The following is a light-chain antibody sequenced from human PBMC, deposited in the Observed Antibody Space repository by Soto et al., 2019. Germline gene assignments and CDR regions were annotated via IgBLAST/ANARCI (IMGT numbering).Light chain of an antibody. Sequence: EIVLTQFPATLSLSPGERATLSCRASQSVSSRRLAWYQQKPGQAPRLLIHGASTRAPGFPARFSGSGSGTDFTLTISSLQSEDFAVYYCQQYNNWPWTFGQGTKVDIK. J-gene: IGKJ1*01. CDR3: QQYNNWPWT. CDR1: QSVSSR. CDR2: GAS. V-gene: IGKV3-15*01.